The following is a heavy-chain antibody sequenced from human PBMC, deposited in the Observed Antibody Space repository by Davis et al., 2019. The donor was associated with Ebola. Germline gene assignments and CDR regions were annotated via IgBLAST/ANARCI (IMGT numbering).Heavy chain of an antibody. CDR3: TRDRAYKCFGL. J-gene: IGHJ5*02. CDR2: TNPDASEK. V-gene: IGHV3-7*01. Sequence: PGGSLRLSCAGSQFNFTGAWMNWVRQAPGKGLEWVASTNPDASEKYYVDSARGRFTISRDNAKKSLYLQMNSLRVEDTAIYYCTRDRAYKCFGLWGQGTLVTVSS. CDR1: QFNFTGAW.